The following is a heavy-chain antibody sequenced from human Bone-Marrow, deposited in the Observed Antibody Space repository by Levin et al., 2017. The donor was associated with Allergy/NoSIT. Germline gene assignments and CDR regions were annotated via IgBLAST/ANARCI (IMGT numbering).Heavy chain of an antibody. J-gene: IGHJ6*02. CDR2: IESNNDGGTT. CDR1: GFSFSLAW. Sequence: PGGSLRLSCAASGFSFSLAWMSWVRQAPGKGLEWVGRIESNNDGGTTDYAAPVKGRFTISRDDSTNKVFLELNSLKTEDTAVYYCTTLRFLPDYHGVDVWGQGTTVTVSS. D-gene: IGHD3-3*01. CDR3: TTLRFLPDYHGVDV. V-gene: IGHV3-15*04.